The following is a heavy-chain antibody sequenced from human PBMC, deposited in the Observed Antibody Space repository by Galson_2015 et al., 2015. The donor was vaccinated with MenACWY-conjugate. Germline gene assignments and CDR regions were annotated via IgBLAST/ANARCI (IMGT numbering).Heavy chain of an antibody. CDR2: ISSSGYTI. J-gene: IGHJ4*02. D-gene: IGHD2-15*01. CDR1: GFTFSNNC. Sequence: SLRLSCAASGFTFSNNCMNWVRQAPGKGLEWVSYISSSGYTIFYADSVKGRFTISRDNAKNSLYLQMSSLRNEDTAVYYCVREGGAAKEFDYWGQGTLVTVSS. V-gene: IGHV3-48*02. CDR3: VREGGAAKEFDY.